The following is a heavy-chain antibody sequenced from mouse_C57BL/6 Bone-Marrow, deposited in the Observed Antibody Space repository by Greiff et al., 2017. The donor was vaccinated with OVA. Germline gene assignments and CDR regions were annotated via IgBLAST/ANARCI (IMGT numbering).Heavy chain of an antibody. CDR1: GFTFTDHI. V-gene: IGHV1-11*01. D-gene: IGHD1-1*01. J-gene: IGHJ4*01. Sequence: QVQLQQSGAELASPGASVTLSCKASGFTFTDHIMNWVKKRPGQGLEWIGRIYPVSGETNYNQKFMGKATFSVDRSSSTVYMVLNSLTSEDPAVYYCGITTVVAGDYYAMDYWGQGTSVTVSS. CDR3: GITTVVAGDYYAMDY. CDR2: IYPVSGET.